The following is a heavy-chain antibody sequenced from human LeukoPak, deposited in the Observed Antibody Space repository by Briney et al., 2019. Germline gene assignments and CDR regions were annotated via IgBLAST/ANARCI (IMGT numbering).Heavy chain of an antibody. V-gene: IGHV3-23*01. Sequence: GESLRLSCAVSGFTFSSYALSWVRQAPGKGLEWVSAISGSGGSTYYADSVKGRFTISRDNSKNTLYLQMNSLRADDTAVYYCAKPLGYCSGGSCPMGAFDIWGQGTMVTVSS. CDR2: ISGSGGST. D-gene: IGHD2-15*01. J-gene: IGHJ3*02. CDR1: GFTFSSYA. CDR3: AKPLGYCSGGSCPMGAFDI.